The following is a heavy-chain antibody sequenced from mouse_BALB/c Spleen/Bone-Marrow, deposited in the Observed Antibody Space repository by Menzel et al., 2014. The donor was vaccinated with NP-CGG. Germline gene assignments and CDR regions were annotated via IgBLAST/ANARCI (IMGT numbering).Heavy chain of an antibody. CDR3: ARGNYEAMDY. D-gene: IGHD2-1*01. Sequence: VQLQESGAELAKPGASVMMSCKASGYTFTSYWMHWVKQRPGQGLEWIGYINPSTGYTAYNQKFKDKATLTADKSSNTAYMQLSSLTSEDSAVYYCARGNYEAMDYWGQGTSVTVSS. V-gene: IGHV1-7*01. CDR1: GYTFTSYW. J-gene: IGHJ4*01. CDR2: INPSTGYT.